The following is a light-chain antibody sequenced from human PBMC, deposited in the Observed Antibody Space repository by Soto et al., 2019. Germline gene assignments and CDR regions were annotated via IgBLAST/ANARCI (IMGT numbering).Light chain of an antibody. CDR1: KSVSSSY. CDR2: GAS. Sequence: ESVLTQSPDTLDLSPGERATLSCRASKSVSSSYLTWYQQNPGKTPRLLMYGASSRATDIPARFSCSGSGTDFTLTISRLEPEDFAVYYCQQYGSSRTFGQGTMTVIK. CDR3: QQYGSSRT. J-gene: IGKJ1*01. V-gene: IGKV3-20*01.